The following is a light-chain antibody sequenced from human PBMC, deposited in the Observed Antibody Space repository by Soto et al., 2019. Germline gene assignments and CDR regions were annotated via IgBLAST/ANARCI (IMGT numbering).Light chain of an antibody. CDR3: SSYTSSSALGV. CDR1: SSDIGIFNY. CDR2: EVT. J-gene: IGLJ3*02. V-gene: IGLV2-14*01. Sequence: QSALTQPASVSGSPGQSINISCNGTSSDIGIFNYVSWYQQHPGKAPKLIIYEVTNRPSGVSDRFSGSKSGSTASLNISGLQADDEADYYCSSYTSSSALGVFGGETKLTVL.